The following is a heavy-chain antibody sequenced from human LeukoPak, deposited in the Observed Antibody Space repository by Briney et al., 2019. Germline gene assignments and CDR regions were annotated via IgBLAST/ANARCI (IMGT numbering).Heavy chain of an antibody. J-gene: IGHJ4*02. CDR3: ARDNREQQLVPPTFDY. V-gene: IGHV3-30-3*01. Sequence: GGSLRLSCAASGFTFSSYAMHWVRQAPGKGLEWVAVISHDGSNKYYADSVKGRFTIYRDNSKNTLYLQMNSLRAEDTAVYYCARDNREQQLVPPTFDYWGQGTLVTVSS. D-gene: IGHD6-13*01. CDR2: ISHDGSNK. CDR1: GFTFSSYA.